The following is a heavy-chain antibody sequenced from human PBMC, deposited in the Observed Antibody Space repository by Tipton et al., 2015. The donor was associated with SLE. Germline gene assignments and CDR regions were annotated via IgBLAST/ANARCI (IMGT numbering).Heavy chain of an antibody. D-gene: IGHD2-15*01. V-gene: IGHV4-61*08. Sequence: TLSLTCTVSGGSISSRDYYWSWIRQSPGKGLEWIGYIHYTGSTEYNPSLKSRVTISVDTSKNQFNLKLRSVTVVDTAMYYCAREHISSLRDAFEVWGQGTKVTVS. CDR2: IHYTGST. CDR3: AREHISSLRDAFEV. CDR1: GGSISSRDYY. J-gene: IGHJ3*01.